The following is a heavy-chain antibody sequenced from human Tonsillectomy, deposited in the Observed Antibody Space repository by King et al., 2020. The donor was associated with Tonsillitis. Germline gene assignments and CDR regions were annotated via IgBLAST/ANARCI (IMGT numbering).Heavy chain of an antibody. CDR3: ATSRDSGYDPYFDY. V-gene: IGHV4-61*02. CDR2: IYSSGST. Sequence: PLQESGPGLVKPSQNLSLTCTVSGGSISSGRYYWSWIRQSAGKGLEWIGRIYSSGSTNYNPSLRSRVTMSVDTSKNQFSLKLSSATAADTAVYYCATSRDSGYDPYFDYWGQGTLVTVSS. D-gene: IGHD5-12*01. CDR1: GGSISSGRYY. J-gene: IGHJ4*02.